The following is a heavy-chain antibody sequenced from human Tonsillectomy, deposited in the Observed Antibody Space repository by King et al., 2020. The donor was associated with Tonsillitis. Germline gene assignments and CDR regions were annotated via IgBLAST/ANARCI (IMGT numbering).Heavy chain of an antibody. V-gene: IGHV3-23*04. J-gene: IGHJ4*02. CDR2: ISGSADST. D-gene: IGHD3-10*01. CDR3: ARGLRIPIDS. Sequence: VQLVQSGGDLIQPGGSLRLSCAASGFTFSSYAMSWVRQAPGKGLEWVSAISGSADSTYYADSVKGRFTISRDNSKNTLYLQMNSLRVEDTAVYYCARGLRIPIDSWGQGPLVTVSS. CDR1: GFTFSSYA.